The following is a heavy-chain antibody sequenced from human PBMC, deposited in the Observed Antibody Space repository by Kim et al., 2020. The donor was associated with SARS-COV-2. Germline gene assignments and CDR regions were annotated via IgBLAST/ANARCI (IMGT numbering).Heavy chain of an antibody. J-gene: IGHJ6*01. CDR1: GGSFSGYY. V-gene: IGHV4-34*01. Sequence: SETLSLTCAVYGGSFSGYYWSWIRQPPGKGLEWIGEINHSGSTNYNPSLKSRVTISVDTSKNQFSLKLSSVTAADTAVYYCARGYQRGYSYGYIYYYYG. CDR2: INHSGST. CDR3: ARGYQRGYSYGYIYYYYG. D-gene: IGHD5-18*01.